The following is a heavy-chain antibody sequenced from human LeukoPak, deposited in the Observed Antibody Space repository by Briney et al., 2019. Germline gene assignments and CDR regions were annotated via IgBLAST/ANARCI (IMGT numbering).Heavy chain of an antibody. CDR1: GFTFSSYS. J-gene: IGHJ4*02. CDR3: ARDAAYYYGSGSYWVDY. D-gene: IGHD3-10*01. Sequence: GGSLRLSCAASGFTFSSYSMNWVRQAPGKGLEWVSYISSRSSTIYYADSVKGRFTISRDNAKNSLYLQMNSLRAEDTAVYYCARDAAYYYGSGSYWVDYWGQGTLVTVSS. V-gene: IGHV3-48*01. CDR2: ISSRSSTI.